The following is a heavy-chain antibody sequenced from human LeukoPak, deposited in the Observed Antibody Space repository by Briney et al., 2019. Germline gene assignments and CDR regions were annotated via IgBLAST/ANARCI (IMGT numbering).Heavy chain of an antibody. V-gene: IGHV1-8*03. D-gene: IGHD2-15*01. J-gene: IGHJ5*02. CDR2: MNPNSGNT. Sequence: ASVKVSCKASGYTFTTYDINWVRQATGHGLEWMGWMNPNSGNTGYEQKFQGRVTITRNTSISTAYMELSSLRSEDTAVYYCARGGKDCSAGSCYRWFDPWGQGTLVTVSS. CDR3: ARGGKDCSAGSCYRWFDP. CDR1: GYTFTTYD.